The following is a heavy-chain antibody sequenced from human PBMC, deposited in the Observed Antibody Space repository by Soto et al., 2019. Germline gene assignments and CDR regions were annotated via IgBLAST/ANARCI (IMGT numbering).Heavy chain of an antibody. CDR1: GDSINSRSYY. Sequence: PSETLSLTCTVTGDSINSRSYYWGWIRQPPGKGLEWIGSIYYSGRTYNNPSLRSRVSMSIDTSKDQFSLKLSSVTAADTAVYYCAREMIVVDRKRFDPWGQGTLVTVSS. J-gene: IGHJ5*02. D-gene: IGHD3-22*01. CDR2: IYYSGRT. CDR3: AREMIVVDRKRFDP. V-gene: IGHV4-39*02.